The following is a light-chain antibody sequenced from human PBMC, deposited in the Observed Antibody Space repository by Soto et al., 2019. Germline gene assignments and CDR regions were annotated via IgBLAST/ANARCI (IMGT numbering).Light chain of an antibody. J-gene: IGKJ4*01. CDR2: DAS. Sequence: EVVLTQSPATLSLSLGERATLSCTASQSVSSHLAWYQQKPGQAPRLLIYDASNRATGIPARFSGSGSGTDFTLSISSLEPEDFAVYYCQQRYKWPVTFGGGTKVEFK. V-gene: IGKV3-11*01. CDR3: QQRYKWPVT. CDR1: QSVSSH.